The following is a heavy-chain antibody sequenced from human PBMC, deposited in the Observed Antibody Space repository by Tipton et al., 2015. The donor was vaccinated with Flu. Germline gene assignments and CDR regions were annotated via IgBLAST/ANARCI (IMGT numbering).Heavy chain of an antibody. CDR2: VNGDGSGT. CDR1: GFTFSGSW. Sequence: SLRLSCAASGFTFSGSWMSWVRQAPGKGLEWVATVNGDGSGTYYVESVKGRFTISRDNAKSSLYLQLNSLRVEDTAVYYCASLGNAYWGQGTLVTVSS. CDR3: ASLGNAY. J-gene: IGHJ4*02. V-gene: IGHV3-7*01. D-gene: IGHD2-8*01.